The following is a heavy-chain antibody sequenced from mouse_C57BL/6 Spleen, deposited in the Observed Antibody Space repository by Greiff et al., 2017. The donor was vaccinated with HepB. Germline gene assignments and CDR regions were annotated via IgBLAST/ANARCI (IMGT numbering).Heavy chain of an antibody. CDR1: GYSITSGYY. CDR3: ARGVNPYYFDY. V-gene: IGHV3-6*01. J-gene: IGHJ2*01. Sequence: EVKLMESGPGLVKPSQSLSLTCSVTGYSITSGYYWNWIRQFPGNKLEWMGYISYDGSNNYNPSLKNRISITRDTSKNQFFLKLNSVTTEDTATYYCARGVNPYYFDYWGQGTTLTVSS. CDR2: ISYDGSN.